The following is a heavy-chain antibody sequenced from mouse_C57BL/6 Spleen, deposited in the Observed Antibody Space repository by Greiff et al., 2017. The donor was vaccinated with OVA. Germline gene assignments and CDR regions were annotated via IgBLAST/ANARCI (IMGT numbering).Heavy chain of an antibody. CDR2: IYPGDGDT. CDR1: GYAFSSSW. Sequence: QVQLQQSGPELVKPGASVKISCKASGYAFSSSWMNWVTQRPGKGLEWIGRIYPGDGDTNYNGKFKGKATLTADKSSSTAYMQLSSLTSEDSAVYFCARPTVVGYFDYWGQGTTLTVSS. CDR3: ARPTVVGYFDY. D-gene: IGHD1-1*01. V-gene: IGHV1-82*01. J-gene: IGHJ2*01.